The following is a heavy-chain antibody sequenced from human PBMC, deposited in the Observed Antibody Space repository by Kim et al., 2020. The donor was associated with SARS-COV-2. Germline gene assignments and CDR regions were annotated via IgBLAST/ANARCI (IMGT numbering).Heavy chain of an antibody. CDR3: VKDSQGYSSSWYWFDP. D-gene: IGHD6-13*01. V-gene: IGHV3-64D*09. J-gene: IGHJ5*02. Sequence: SVKGKFTISKDNSTNTLYLRMSSLRAEDTAVYYCVKDSQGYSSSWYWFDPWGQGTLVTVSS.